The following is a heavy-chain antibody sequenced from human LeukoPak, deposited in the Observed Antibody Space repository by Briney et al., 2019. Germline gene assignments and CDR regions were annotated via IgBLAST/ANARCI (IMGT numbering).Heavy chain of an antibody. CDR1: GGSISSYY. J-gene: IGHJ4*02. CDR3: ARGLLSSGYYTDY. Sequence: SETLSLTCTVSGGSISSYYWSWLRQPPGKGLEWIGYIYYSGSTNYNPSLKSRVTISVDTSKNQFSPKLSSVTAADTAVYYCARGLLSSGYYTDYWGQGTLVTVSS. CDR2: IYYSGST. D-gene: IGHD3-22*01. V-gene: IGHV4-59*01.